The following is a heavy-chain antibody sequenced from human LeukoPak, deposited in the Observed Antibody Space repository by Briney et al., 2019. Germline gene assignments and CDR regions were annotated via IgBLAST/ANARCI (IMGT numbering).Heavy chain of an antibody. CDR1: GGSFSGYY. CDR2: INHSGST. CDR3: ARGQPTMFDP. J-gene: IGHJ5*02. Sequence: PSETLSLTCAVYGGSFSGYYWSWIRQPPGKGLEWIGEINHSGSTNYNPSLKSRVTISVDRSKNQFSLKLSSVTAADTAVYYCARGQPTMFDPWGQGTLVTVSS. D-gene: IGHD5-24*01. V-gene: IGHV4-34*01.